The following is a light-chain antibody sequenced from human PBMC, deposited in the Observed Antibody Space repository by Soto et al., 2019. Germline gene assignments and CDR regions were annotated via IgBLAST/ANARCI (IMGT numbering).Light chain of an antibody. Sequence: QSALALPASVSGSPGQSITISCTGTNSDFGGYNFVSWYQHRPGKAPKLMIYAVSNRPSGVSNRFSGSKSGNTASLTISGLQAEDEADYYCCSYTSYSPYVFGTGTKVTVL. CDR3: CSYTSYSPYV. V-gene: IGLV2-14*01. CDR2: AVS. J-gene: IGLJ1*01. CDR1: NSDFGGYNF.